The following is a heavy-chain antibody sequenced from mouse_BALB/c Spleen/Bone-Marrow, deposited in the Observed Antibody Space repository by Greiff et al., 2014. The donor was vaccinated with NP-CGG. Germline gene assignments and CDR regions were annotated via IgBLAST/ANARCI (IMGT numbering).Heavy chain of an antibody. CDR2: INNGGGST. V-gene: IGHV5-12-2*01. CDR3: ARHGEERPVLAMDY. J-gene: IGHJ4*01. CDR1: GFTFIAYT. Sequence: EVKLMESGGGLVEPGGSLKLSCAASGFTFIAYTMSWVRQTPEKRLEWVAYINNGGGSTYYPDTVKGRFTISRDNAKNTLYPQMSSLKSEDTAMYHCARHGEERPVLAMDYWGQGTSVTVSS. D-gene: IGHD2-14*01.